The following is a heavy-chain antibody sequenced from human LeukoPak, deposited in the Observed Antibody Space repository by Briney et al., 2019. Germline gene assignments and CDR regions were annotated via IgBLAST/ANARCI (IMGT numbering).Heavy chain of an antibody. CDR1: GGTINTYY. CDR3: ARVGYYVDY. CDR2: IYHSGST. Sequence: KSSETLSLTCIVSGGTINTYYWSWFRQPPGKGLEWIGYIYHSGSTNYNPSLKSRVTISVDTSRNQFSLKLSSVTAADTAVYYCARVGYYVDYWGQGTLVTVSS. V-gene: IGHV4-59*01. J-gene: IGHJ4*02.